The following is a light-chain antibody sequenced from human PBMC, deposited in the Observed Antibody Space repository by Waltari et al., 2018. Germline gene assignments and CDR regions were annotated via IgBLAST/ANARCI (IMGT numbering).Light chain of an antibody. CDR2: DAS. J-gene: IGKJ1*01. CDR3: QKYGTLPAT. V-gene: IGKV3-20*01. Sequence: EIVLTQSPGTLSLSPGERATLSCRASQSVSRTLAWSQQKPGQAPRLLIYDASTRATGIPDRFSGSGFGTDFSLTISRLEPEDFAVYYCQKYGTLPATFGQGTTVEIK. CDR1: QSVSRT.